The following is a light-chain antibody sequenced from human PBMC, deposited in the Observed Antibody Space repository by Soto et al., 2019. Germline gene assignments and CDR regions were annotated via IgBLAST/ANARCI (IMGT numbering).Light chain of an antibody. J-gene: IGKJ1*01. CDR1: QSISSW. Sequence: DIQMTQSPSTLSASVGDRVTITCRASQSISSWLAWYQQKPGTAPKLLIYDASTLESGVPSRFSGTGSGTEFTFSITSLQPEDFGTYYCQQCYMGWTFGQGTKVHI. CDR2: DAS. CDR3: QQCYMGWT. V-gene: IGKV1-5*01.